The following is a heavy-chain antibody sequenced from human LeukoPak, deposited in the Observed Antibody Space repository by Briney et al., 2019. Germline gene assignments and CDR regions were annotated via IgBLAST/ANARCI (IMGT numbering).Heavy chain of an antibody. J-gene: IGHJ6*02. CDR1: GGSISSYY. CDR2: INHSGST. CDR3: AREARVVTAHYGMDV. D-gene: IGHD2-21*02. V-gene: IGHV4-34*01. Sequence: SETLSLTCTVSGGSISSYYWSWIRQPPGKGLEWIGEINHSGSTNYNPSLKSRVTISVDTSKNQFSLKLSSVTAADTAVYYCAREARVVTAHYGMDVWGQGTTVTVSS.